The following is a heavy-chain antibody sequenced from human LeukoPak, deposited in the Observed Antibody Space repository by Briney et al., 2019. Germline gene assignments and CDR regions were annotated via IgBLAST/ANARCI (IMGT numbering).Heavy chain of an antibody. CDR1: GFTFSNYA. D-gene: IGHD3-10*01. J-gene: IGHJ4*02. Sequence: GGSLRLSCAASGFTFSNYAMHWVRQAPGKGLEWVSLISSGGTYEYYADSVKGRFTISRDNSKNTLYLQLNSLRAEDTAVYYCARDSTYYYDSGSSGPHYFDNWGQGTL. V-gene: IGHV3-30*01. CDR2: ISSGGTYE. CDR3: ARDSTYYYDSGSSGPHYFDN.